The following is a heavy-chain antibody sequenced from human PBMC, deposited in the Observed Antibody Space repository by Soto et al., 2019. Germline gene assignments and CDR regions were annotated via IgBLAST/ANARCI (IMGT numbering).Heavy chain of an antibody. D-gene: IGHD3-22*01. CDR3: ASYDTSGYYV. J-gene: IGHJ4*02. V-gene: IGHV4-34*01. Sequence: QVQLQQWGAGLLKPSETLSLTCAVYGGSFSGYYWSWFRQPPGKGLEWIGEITHSGSTNYNPSLKSRVTISVDTSNNQFSLKLSSVTAADTAVYYCASYDTSGYYVGGQGTLVTVSS. CDR2: ITHSGST. CDR1: GGSFSGYY.